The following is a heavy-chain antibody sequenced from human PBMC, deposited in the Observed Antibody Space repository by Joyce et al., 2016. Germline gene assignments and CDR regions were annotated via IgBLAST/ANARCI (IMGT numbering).Heavy chain of an antibody. CDR1: TYIFSSYW. CDR3: ARFSGSYFPEDY. D-gene: IGHD1-26*01. Sequence: EVQLVQSGAEVKKPGESLRISCEGSTYIFSSYWITWVRQLPGKGLELMGRIEASDSYTKYSPAFEGHVTFSVDRSIHTAYLQWGSLKASDTGMYYCARFSGSYFPEDYWGQGTLVTVSP. CDR2: IEASDSYT. J-gene: IGHJ4*02. V-gene: IGHV5-10-1*03.